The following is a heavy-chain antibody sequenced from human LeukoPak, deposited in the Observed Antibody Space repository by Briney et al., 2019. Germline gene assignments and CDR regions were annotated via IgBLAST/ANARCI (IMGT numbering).Heavy chain of an antibody. Sequence: GASVKVSCKASGYTFTGYYMHWVRQAPGQGLEWMGWINPNSGGTNYAQKLQGRVTMTTDTSTSTAYMELRSLRSDDTAVYYCARVRDYDILTGYYTHYYYYGMDVWGQGTTVTVSS. CDR2: INPNSGGT. CDR3: ARVRDYDILTGYYTHYYYYGMDV. V-gene: IGHV1-2*02. D-gene: IGHD3-9*01. CDR1: GYTFTGYY. J-gene: IGHJ6*02.